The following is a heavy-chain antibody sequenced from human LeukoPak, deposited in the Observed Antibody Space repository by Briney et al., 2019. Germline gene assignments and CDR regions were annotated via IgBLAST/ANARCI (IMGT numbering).Heavy chain of an antibody. V-gene: IGHV5-51*01. CDR2: IYPGDSDT. J-gene: IGHJ3*02. CDR3: ARLRLGSYLQTQDAFDI. CDR1: GYIFTSYW. D-gene: IGHD1-26*01. Sequence: GESLKISCKGSGYIFTSYWIGWVRQMPGKGLEWMGIIYPGDSDTRYSPFFQGQATISADKSISTAYLQWSSLKASDTAMYYCARLRLGSYLQTQDAFDIWGQGTMVTVSS.